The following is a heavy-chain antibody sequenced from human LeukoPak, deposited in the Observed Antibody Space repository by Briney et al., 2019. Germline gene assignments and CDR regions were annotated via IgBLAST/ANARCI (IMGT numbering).Heavy chain of an antibody. D-gene: IGHD3-10*01. CDR1: GYXFTGYH. Sequence: GASVKVSCKASGYXFTGYHIHWVRQAPGQGLEWMAWINPNSGGTSYAQKFQGRVTMTRDTSISTAYMELNRLRSDDTAVYYCARDPMVRGVPNWFDPWGQGTLVTVSS. CDR2: INPNSGGT. J-gene: IGHJ5*02. V-gene: IGHV1-2*02. CDR3: ARDPMVRGVPNWFDP.